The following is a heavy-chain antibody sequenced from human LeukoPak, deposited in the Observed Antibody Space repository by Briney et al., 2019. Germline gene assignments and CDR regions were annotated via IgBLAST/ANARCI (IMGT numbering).Heavy chain of an antibody. CDR3: ARGGRQGTGGWYYFDY. CDR2: INPNNGAT. J-gene: IGHJ4*02. D-gene: IGHD2-8*02. CDR1: GYTFNGYY. V-gene: IGHV1-2*02. Sequence: ASVKASCKASGYTFNGYYMHWVRQAPGQGLEWMAWINPNNGATHYAQKFQGRVTLTRDTSISTAYMELSSLRSDDTAVYYCARGGRQGTGGWYYFDYWGQGTLVTVSS.